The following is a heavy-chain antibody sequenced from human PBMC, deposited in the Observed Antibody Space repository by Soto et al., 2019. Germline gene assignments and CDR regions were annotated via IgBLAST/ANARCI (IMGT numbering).Heavy chain of an antibody. J-gene: IGHJ4*02. CDR3: AKVSIVVVPAAWSFDY. CDR1: GFTVSSNY. D-gene: IGHD2-2*01. Sequence: GGSLRLSCAASGFTVSSNYMSWVRQAPGKGLEWVSAISGSGGSTYYADSVKGRFTISRDNSKNTLYLQMNSLRAEDTAVYYCAKVSIVVVPAAWSFDYWGQGTLVTVSS. V-gene: IGHV3-23*01. CDR2: ISGSGGST.